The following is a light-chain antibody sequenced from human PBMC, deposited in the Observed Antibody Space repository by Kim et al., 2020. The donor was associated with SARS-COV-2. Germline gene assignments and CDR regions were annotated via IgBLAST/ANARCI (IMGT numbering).Light chain of an antibody. CDR2: GNN. J-gene: IGLJ1*01. CDR3: QSYDSSLSAYV. CDR1: SSNSGAGYD. Sequence: QWATISCTGSSSNSGAGYDVHWYQQLPGAAPKLLIYGNNNRPSGVPDRLSASKSGTSASLAITGLQAEDEADYYCQSYDSSLSAYVFGTGTKVTVL. V-gene: IGLV1-40*01.